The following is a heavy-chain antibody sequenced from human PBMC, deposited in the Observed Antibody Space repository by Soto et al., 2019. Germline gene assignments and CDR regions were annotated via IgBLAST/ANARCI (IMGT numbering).Heavy chain of an antibody. J-gene: IGHJ6*02. Sequence: QVQLVESGGGVVQPGRSLRPSCAASGFTFSSYGMHWVRQAPGKGLEGVAVIWYDGSNKYYADSVKGRFTISRDNSKNTLYLQMNSLRAEDTAVYYCAREVMVRGVGDGMDVWGQGTTVTVSS. CDR1: GFTFSSYG. CDR3: AREVMVRGVGDGMDV. V-gene: IGHV3-33*01. CDR2: IWYDGSNK. D-gene: IGHD3-10*01.